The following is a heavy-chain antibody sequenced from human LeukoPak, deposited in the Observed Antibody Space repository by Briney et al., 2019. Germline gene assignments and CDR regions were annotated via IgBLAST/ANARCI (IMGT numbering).Heavy chain of an antibody. J-gene: IGHJ4*02. CDR2: IYPGDSDT. Sequence: GESLKISCKGSGYSFTSYWICWVRQMPGKGLEWMGIIYPGDSDTRYSPSFQGQVTISADKSISTAYLQWSSLKASDTAMYYCARQRTYYYDPPGYWGQGTLVTVSS. CDR1: GYSFTSYW. D-gene: IGHD3-22*01. V-gene: IGHV5-51*01. CDR3: ARQRTYYYDPPGY.